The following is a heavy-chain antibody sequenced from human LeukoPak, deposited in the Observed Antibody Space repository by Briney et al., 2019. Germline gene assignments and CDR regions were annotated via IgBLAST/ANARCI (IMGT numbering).Heavy chain of an antibody. V-gene: IGHV3-21*01. CDR2: ISSTSSYI. CDR3: ARSQSRYFDWYLGFFDY. J-gene: IGHJ4*02. Sequence: GGSLRLSCAASGFTFSSYMNWVRQAPGKGLEWVSSISSTSSYIYYADSVKGRFTISRDNAKNSLYLQMNSLRADDTAVYYCARSQSRYFDWYLGFFDYWGQGTLVTVSS. D-gene: IGHD3-9*01. CDR1: GFTFSSY.